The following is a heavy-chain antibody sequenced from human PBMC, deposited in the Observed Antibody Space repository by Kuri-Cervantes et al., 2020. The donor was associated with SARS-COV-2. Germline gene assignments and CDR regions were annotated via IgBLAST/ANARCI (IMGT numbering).Heavy chain of an antibody. CDR2: INPSGGST. J-gene: IGHJ4*02. Sequence: ASVKVSCNASGYTFTSYYMHWVRQAPGQGLEWMGIINPSGGSTGYAQKFQGRVTMTRDTSTSTVYMELSSLRSEDTAVYYCARSPSNGDYDGWFDYWGQGTLVTVSS. D-gene: IGHD4-17*01. CDR3: ARSPSNGDYDGWFDY. V-gene: IGHV1-46*01. CDR1: GYTFTSYY.